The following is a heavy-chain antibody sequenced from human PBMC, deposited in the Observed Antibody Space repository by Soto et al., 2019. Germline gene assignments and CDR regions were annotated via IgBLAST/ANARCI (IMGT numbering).Heavy chain of an antibody. CDR1: GVMFGTYW. Sequence: GGSLRLSCAATGVMFGTYWMSWVRQAPGKGLEWVANIKHDGNEKYYADSVKGRFTVSRDNVKNFLHLQMSSLRGDDTGVYFCVRATLSWGHYYFRGLDVWGQGTTVTVSS. J-gene: IGHJ6*02. CDR3: VRATLSWGHYYFRGLDV. V-gene: IGHV3-7*01. D-gene: IGHD3-22*01. CDR2: IKHDGNEK.